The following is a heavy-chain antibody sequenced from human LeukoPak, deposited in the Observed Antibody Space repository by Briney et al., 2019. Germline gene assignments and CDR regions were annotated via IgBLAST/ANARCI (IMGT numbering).Heavy chain of an antibody. CDR1: GFTFSTFT. Sequence: LRLSCAASGFTFSTFTMSWVRQPPGKGLEWIGYIYYTGSTYYNPSLGSRVTISVDTSKNKFSLKLTSVTDTDTAVYYCARERRDYYGSGRQVTSLDYWGQGTLVTVSS. CDR3: ARERRDYYGSGRQVTSLDY. V-gene: IGHV4-59*12. D-gene: IGHD3-10*01. CDR2: IYYTGST. J-gene: IGHJ4*02.